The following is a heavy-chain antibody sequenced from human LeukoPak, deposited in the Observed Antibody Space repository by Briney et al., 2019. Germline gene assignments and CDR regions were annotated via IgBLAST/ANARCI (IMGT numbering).Heavy chain of an antibody. CDR1: GYTLTELS. CDR2: FDPEDGET. Sequence: ASVKVSCKVSGYTLTELSMHWVRQAPGKGLEWMGGFDPEDGETIYAQKFQGRVTMTEDTSIDTAYMELSSLRSEDTAVYYCATARRSSHDFWSKWFDPWGQGTLVTVSS. D-gene: IGHD3-3*01. V-gene: IGHV1-24*01. J-gene: IGHJ5*02. CDR3: ATARRSSHDFWSKWFDP.